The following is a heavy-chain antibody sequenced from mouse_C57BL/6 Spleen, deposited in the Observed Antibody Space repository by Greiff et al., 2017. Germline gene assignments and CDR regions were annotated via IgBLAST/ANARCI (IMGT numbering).Heavy chain of an antibody. J-gene: IGHJ2*01. V-gene: IGHV1-42*01. D-gene: IGHD3-1*01. CDR2: INPSTGGT. Sequence: EVQLQQSGPELVKPGASVKISCKASGYSFTGYYMNWVKQSPEKSLEWIGEINPSTGGTTYNQKFKAKATLTVDKSSSTAYMQLKSLTSEDSAVYYCARSPLGLFDYWGQGTTLTVSS. CDR3: ARSPLGLFDY. CDR1: GYSFTGYY.